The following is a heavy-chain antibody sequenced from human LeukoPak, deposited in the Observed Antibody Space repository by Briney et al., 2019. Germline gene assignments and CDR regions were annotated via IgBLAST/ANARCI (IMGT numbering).Heavy chain of an antibody. CDR1: GGSISSYY. Sequence: PSETLSLTCTVSGGSISSYYWSWIRQPAGKGLEWIGRIYTSGNTNYNPSLKSRVTISVDKSKNQFSLKLSSVTAADTAVYYCARERKIVGATEGYWGQGTLVTVSS. J-gene: IGHJ4*02. V-gene: IGHV4-4*07. CDR3: ARERKIVGATEGY. CDR2: IYTSGNT. D-gene: IGHD1-26*01.